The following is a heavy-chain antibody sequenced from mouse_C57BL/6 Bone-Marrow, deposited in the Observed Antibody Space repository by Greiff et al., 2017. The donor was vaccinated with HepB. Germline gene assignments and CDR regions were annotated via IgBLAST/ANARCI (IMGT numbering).Heavy chain of an antibody. V-gene: IGHV1-15*01. D-gene: IGHD2-4*01. CDR2: IDPETGGT. J-gene: IGHJ3*01. CDR3: TLIYYDYPAWFAY. Sequence: QVQLQQSGAELVRPGASVTLSCKASGYTFTDYEMHWVKQTPVHGLEWIGAIDPETGGTAYNQKFKGKAILTADKSSSTAYMELRSLTSEDSAVYYCTLIYYDYPAWFAYWGQGTLVTVPA. CDR1: GYTFTDYE.